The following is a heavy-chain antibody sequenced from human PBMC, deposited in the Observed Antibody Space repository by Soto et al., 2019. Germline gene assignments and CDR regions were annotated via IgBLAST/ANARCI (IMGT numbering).Heavy chain of an antibody. CDR3: ARERLLPSWYFDL. V-gene: IGHV1-3*01. Sequence: QVQLVQSGAEVKKPGASVKVSCKASGYTFTSFVMHWVRQAPGQRLEWMGSINAGNGNTKYSQRFQGRITITSDTSASSAHRELSNLRSEDTAVLYCARERLLPSWYFDLWGRGTLVAVSS. J-gene: IGHJ2*01. D-gene: IGHD1-1*01. CDR2: INAGNGNT. CDR1: GYTFTSFV.